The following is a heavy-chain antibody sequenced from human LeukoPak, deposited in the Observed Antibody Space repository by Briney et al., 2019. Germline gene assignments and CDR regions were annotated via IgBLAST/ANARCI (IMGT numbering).Heavy chain of an antibody. V-gene: IGHV4-39*07. CDR2: IYYSGST. CDR1: SGSIKFSSYY. J-gene: IGHJ5*02. D-gene: IGHD6-19*01. Sequence: SETLSLTCTVSSGSIKFSSYYWSWVRQPPGKGLEWIGSIYYSGSTYYNPSLKSRVTISVDTSKNQFSLKLSSVTAADTAVYYCARDSSGWYHWFDPWGQGILVTVSS. CDR3: ARDSSGWYHWFDP.